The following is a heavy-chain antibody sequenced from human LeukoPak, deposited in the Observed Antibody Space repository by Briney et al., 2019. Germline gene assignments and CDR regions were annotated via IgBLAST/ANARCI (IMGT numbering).Heavy chain of an antibody. Sequence: GGSLRLSCAASGFTFSSYGMHWVRQAPGKGLEWVAVISYDGSNKYYADSVKGRFTISRDNSKNTLYLQMNSLRAEDTAVYYCAKGYSSGRSPFDYWGQGTLVTVSS. CDR2: ISYDGSNK. J-gene: IGHJ4*02. CDR1: GFTFSSYG. D-gene: IGHD6-19*01. CDR3: AKGYSSGRSPFDY. V-gene: IGHV3-33*05.